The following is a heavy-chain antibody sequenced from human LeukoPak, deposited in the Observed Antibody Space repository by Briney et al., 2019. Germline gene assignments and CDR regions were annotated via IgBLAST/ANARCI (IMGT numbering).Heavy chain of an antibody. Sequence: GESLKISCKGSGYSFTSYWIGWVRQMPGKGLEWMGITYPGDSDTRYSPSFQGQVTISADKSITTAYLQWSSLKASDTAMYYCARQRVAGRGCFDPWGQGTLVTVSS. J-gene: IGHJ5*02. CDR2: TYPGDSDT. CDR1: GYSFTSYW. D-gene: IGHD6-19*01. V-gene: IGHV5-51*01. CDR3: ARQRVAGRGCFDP.